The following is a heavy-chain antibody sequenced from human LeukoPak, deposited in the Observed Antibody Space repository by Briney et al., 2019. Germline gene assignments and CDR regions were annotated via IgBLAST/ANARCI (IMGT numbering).Heavy chain of an antibody. D-gene: IGHD2-15*01. J-gene: IGHJ4*02. CDR2: ISSATDYI. Sequence: PGGSLRLSCAASGFTFSSYSMNWVRQAPGKGLEWVSSISSATDYIYYADSVKGRFAISRDNAKNSLYLQMNSLRAEDTAVYYCASSGIVVIAATYGSAFDYWGQGTLVTVSS. V-gene: IGHV3-21*01. CDR3: ASSGIVVIAATYGSAFDY. CDR1: GFTFSSYS.